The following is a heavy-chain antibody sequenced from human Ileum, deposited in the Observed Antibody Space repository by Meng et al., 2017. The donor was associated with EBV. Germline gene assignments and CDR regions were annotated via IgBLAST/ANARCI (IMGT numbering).Heavy chain of an antibody. CDR1: GDSISSSNHW. V-gene: IGHV4-39*01. CDR2: IYYSGST. Sequence: HLQPHGSGPGLVKPSETLALICAVSGDSISSSNHWWGWIRQPPGKGLEWVGTIYYSGSTFYNPSLKSRVTISLDTSKNQFSLKVSSVTAADTAVYYCARRYYGVPFDNWGQGTLVTVSS. J-gene: IGHJ4*02. D-gene: IGHD3-3*01. CDR3: ARRYYGVPFDN.